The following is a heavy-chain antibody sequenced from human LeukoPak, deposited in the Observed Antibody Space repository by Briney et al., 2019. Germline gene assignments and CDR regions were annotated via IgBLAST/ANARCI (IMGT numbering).Heavy chain of an antibody. D-gene: IGHD3-22*01. Sequence: VSVKVSCKASGYTFTGYYIHWVRQAPGQGLEWMGRINPNSGGTNYAQKFQGRVTKTRDTSISTAYMELSRLRSDDTAVYYCAPSYDYYFDYWGLGTLVTVSS. CDR1: GYTFTGYY. J-gene: IGHJ4*02. CDR2: INPNSGGT. CDR3: APSYDYYFDY. V-gene: IGHV1-2*06.